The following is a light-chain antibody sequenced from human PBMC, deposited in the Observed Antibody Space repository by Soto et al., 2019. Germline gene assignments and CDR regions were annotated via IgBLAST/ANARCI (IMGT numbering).Light chain of an antibody. Sequence: QSVLTQPPSASGTPGQRVTISCSGSSSNIGSNTVNWYQQLPGTAPKLLIYSNDQRPSGVPDRFSGSKSGTSASLAISGLQSEDEADYYCAARDDRLSAVVFGGGTKLTVL. CDR1: SSNIGSNT. J-gene: IGLJ2*01. V-gene: IGLV1-44*01. CDR2: SND. CDR3: AARDDRLSAVV.